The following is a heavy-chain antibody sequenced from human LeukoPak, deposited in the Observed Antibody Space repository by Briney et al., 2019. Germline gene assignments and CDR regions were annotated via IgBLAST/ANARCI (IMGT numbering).Heavy chain of an antibody. J-gene: IGHJ4*02. Sequence: GGSLRLSCAASGFTFSSYSMNWVRQAPGKGLEWVSSISNSGSYIYYADSVKGRFTISRDNAKNSLYLQMNSLRAEDTAVYYCASHPAGQFDYWGQGTLVTVSS. CDR1: GFTFSSYS. V-gene: IGHV3-21*04. CDR2: ISNSGSYI. D-gene: IGHD2-2*01. CDR3: ASHPAGQFDY.